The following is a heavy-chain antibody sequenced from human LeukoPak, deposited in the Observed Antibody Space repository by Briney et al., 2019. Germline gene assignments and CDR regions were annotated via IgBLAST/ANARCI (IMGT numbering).Heavy chain of an antibody. J-gene: IGHJ6*03. CDR2: IYYSGST. V-gene: IGHV4-39*01. CDR3: ARLRDYYYNYMDV. Sequence: PSETLSLTCTVSGGSISSSSYSWGWIRQPPGKGLEWIGSIYYSGSTYYNPSLKSRVTISVDTSKIRISLKLNSVTAADTAVYYCARLRDYYYNYMDVWGKGTTVTISS. CDR1: GGSISSSSYS.